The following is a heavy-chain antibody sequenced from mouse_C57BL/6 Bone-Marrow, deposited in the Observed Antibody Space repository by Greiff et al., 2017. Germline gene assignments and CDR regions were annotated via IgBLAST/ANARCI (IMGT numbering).Heavy chain of an antibody. CDR2: IDPSDSYT. CDR3: ARRNYFDY. V-gene: IGHV1-50*01. Sequence: VQLQQPGAELVKPGASVKLSCKASGYTFTSYWMQWVKQRPGQGLEWIGEIDPSDSYTNYNQKFKGKATLTVDTSSSTAYMQLSSLTSEDSAVSYCARRNYFDYWGQGTTLTVSS. CDR1: GYTFTSYW. J-gene: IGHJ2*01.